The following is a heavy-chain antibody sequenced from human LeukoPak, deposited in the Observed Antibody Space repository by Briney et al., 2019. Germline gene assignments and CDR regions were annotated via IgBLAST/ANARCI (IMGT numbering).Heavy chain of an antibody. J-gene: IGHJ4*02. Sequence: ASVKVSCKASGYTFTSYYMHWVRQAPGQGLESMGIMNPSGGSTSYAQKFQGRVTMTRDTSTSTVYMELSSLRSEDTAEYYCARASTVVTAFDYWGQGTLVTVSS. V-gene: IGHV1-46*03. CDR1: GYTFTSYY. D-gene: IGHD4-23*01. CDR3: ARASTVVTAFDY. CDR2: MNPSGGST.